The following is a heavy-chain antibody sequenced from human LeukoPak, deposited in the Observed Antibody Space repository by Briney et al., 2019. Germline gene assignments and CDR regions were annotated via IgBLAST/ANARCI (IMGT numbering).Heavy chain of an antibody. CDR2: ISSSTDYI. CDR3: ARDLRAGGSGSLTDY. J-gene: IGHJ4*02. CDR1: GFTFSSYA. Sequence: GGSLRLSCAASGFTFSSYAISWVRQAPGKGLEWVSSISSSTDYIYYADSVKGRFTISRDNAKNSLYLQMSSLRAEDTAIYYCARDLRAGGSGSLTDYWGQGTLVTVSS. D-gene: IGHD3-16*01. V-gene: IGHV3-21*01.